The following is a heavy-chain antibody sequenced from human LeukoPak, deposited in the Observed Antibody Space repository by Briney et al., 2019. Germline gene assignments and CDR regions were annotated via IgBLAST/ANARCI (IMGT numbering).Heavy chain of an antibody. CDR1: GLTFSSYA. J-gene: IGHJ4*02. CDR2: ISYDGSNK. D-gene: IGHD6-6*01. V-gene: IGHV3-30-3*01. Sequence: GGSLRLSCAASGLTFSSYAMHWVRQAPGKGLEWVAVISYDGSNKYYADSVKGRFTISRDNSKNTLYLQMNSLRAEDTAVYYCAKDREQLVLDYWGQGTLVTVSS. CDR3: AKDREQLVLDY.